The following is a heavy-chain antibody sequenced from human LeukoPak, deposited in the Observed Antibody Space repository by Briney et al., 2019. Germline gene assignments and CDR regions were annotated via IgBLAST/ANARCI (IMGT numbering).Heavy chain of an antibody. D-gene: IGHD2-15*01. CDR1: GGSFSGYY. CDR3: ARGIYCSGGSCYFLFDY. CDR2: INHSGST. Sequence: RASETLSLTCAVYGGSFSGYYWSWIRQPPGKGLEWIGEINHSGSTYYNPSLKSRVTISVDTSKNQFSLKLSSVTAADTAVYYCARGIYCSGGSCYFLFDYWGQGTLVTVSS. V-gene: IGHV4-34*09. J-gene: IGHJ4*02.